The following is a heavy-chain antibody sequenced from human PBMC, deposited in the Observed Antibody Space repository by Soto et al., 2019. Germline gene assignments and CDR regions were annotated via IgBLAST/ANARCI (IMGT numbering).Heavy chain of an antibody. CDR3: AKDIYDILTGYSRGDGLDL. Sequence: EVQLVESGGDLVQPGRSLRLACTASGFKFDDYAMHWVRHAPGKGLEWVSGISWKSGSMNYADSVKGRFTISRDNAKNSLYLKMNSLRSEDTALYYCAKDIYDILTGYSRGDGLDLWGHGTMVTVSS. CDR1: GFKFDDYA. CDR2: ISWKSGSM. D-gene: IGHD3-9*01. J-gene: IGHJ3*01. V-gene: IGHV3-9*01.